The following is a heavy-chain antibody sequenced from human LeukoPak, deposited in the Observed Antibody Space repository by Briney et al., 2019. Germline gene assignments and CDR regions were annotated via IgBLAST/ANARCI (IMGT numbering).Heavy chain of an antibody. D-gene: IGHD4-11*01. CDR3: ARGEHYSNYFDS. CDR2: ISHSGTT. CDR1: GGSFSGYY. Sequence: SEALSLTCAVYGGSFSGYYWTWIRQPPGKGLEWVGEISHSGTTNYNASLKSRVTISLDTSKNQFSLKLTSVTAADTAVYYCARGEHYSNYFDSWGQGTLVTVSS. V-gene: IGHV4-34*01. J-gene: IGHJ4*02.